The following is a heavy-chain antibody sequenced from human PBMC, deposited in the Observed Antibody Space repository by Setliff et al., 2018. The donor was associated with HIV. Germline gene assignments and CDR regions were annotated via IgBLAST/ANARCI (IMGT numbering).Heavy chain of an antibody. CDR2: IYYSGST. V-gene: IGHV4-39*01. J-gene: IGHJ6*02. Sequence: PSETLSLTCVVSGGSFSVDGYYWGWIRQPPGKGLEWVGSIYYSGSTYYSPSLKSRVTISVDTSKNQFSLKLSSVTAADTAVYYCARRGDFFYYAMDVWGQGTTVTVSS. CDR3: ARRGDFFYYAMDV. CDR1: GGSFSVDGYY.